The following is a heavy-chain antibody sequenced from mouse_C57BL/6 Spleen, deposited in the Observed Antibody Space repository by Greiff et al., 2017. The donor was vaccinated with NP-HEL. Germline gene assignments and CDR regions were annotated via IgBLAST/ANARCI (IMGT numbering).Heavy chain of an antibody. D-gene: IGHD1-1*01. CDR2: INPSSGYP. CDR3: ARITTVVATPFAY. V-gene: IGHV1-7*01. J-gene: IGHJ3*01. CDR1: GYTFTSYW. Sequence: VQLQQSGAELAKPGASVKLSCKASGYTFTSYWMHWVKQRPGQGLEWIGYINPSSGYPKYNQKFKDKATLTADKSSSTAYMQLSSLTYEDSAVYYCARITTVVATPFAYWGQGTLVTVSA.